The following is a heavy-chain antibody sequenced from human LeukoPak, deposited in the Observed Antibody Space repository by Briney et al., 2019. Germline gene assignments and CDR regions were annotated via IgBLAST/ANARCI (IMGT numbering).Heavy chain of an antibody. J-gene: IGHJ4*02. CDR3: ASYSGGSGWYGYFDY. CDR2: IYTSGST. CDR1: GYSISSGYY. Sequence: SETLSLTCAVSGYSISSGYYWSWIRQPAGEGLEWIGRIYTSGSTNYNPSLKSRVTISVDTSKNQFSLKLSSVTAADTAVYYCASYSGGSGWYGYFDYWGQGTLVTVSS. D-gene: IGHD6-19*01. V-gene: IGHV4-61*02.